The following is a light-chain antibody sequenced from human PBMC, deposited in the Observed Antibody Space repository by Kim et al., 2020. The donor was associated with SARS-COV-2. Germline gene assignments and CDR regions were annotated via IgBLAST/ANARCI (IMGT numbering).Light chain of an antibody. V-gene: IGLV3-21*04. CDR3: QVWDSSSDHVV. CDR2: NDA. J-gene: IGLJ2*01. CDR1: NIGSIS. Sequence: APGKTDRITCGGNNIGSISLHWYQQKPGQAPVLVIYNDADRPSGIPERFSGSNSGNTATLTISRVEAGDEADYYCQVWDSSSDHVVFGGGTQLTVL.